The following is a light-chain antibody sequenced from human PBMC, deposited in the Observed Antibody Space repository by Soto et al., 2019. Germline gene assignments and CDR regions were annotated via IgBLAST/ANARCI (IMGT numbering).Light chain of an antibody. CDR3: QQYNSLSTWT. J-gene: IGKJ1*01. V-gene: IGKV1-5*03. CDR2: KAS. Sequence: DIQMTQSPSTLSASVGDRVTITCRASQSISTWLAWYQQKPGKAPNLLIYKASTLQSGVPSRFSGSGSGTEFTLTISSLQPDDFATYFCQQYNSLSTWTFGQGTKVEIK. CDR1: QSISTW.